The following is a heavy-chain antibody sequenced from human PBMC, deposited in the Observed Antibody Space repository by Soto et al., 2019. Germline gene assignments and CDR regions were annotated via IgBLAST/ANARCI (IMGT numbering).Heavy chain of an antibody. J-gene: IGHJ4*02. V-gene: IGHV1-46*01. CDR2: INPSGGST. CDR1: GYTFTSYY. Sequence: QVQLVQSGAEVKKPGASVKVSCKASGYTFTSYYMHWVRQAPGQGLEWMGIINPSGGSTSYAQKFQGRVTMTRDTSTSTVYLELSSLRSEDTAVYYCARSYGDYGGFDYWGQGTLVTVSS. D-gene: IGHD4-17*01. CDR3: ARSYGDYGGFDY.